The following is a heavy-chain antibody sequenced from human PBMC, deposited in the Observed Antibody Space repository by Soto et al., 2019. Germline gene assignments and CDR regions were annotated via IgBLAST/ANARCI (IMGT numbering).Heavy chain of an antibody. V-gene: IGHV4-31*04. Sequence: QVRLQESGPGLVKPSQTLSLTCTVSGGSISSGGYYWSWIRQHPGKGLEWIGYIDYSGSTYYNPXXXXXXXXXXXXXXXXXXXXXXXXXXXXXXXXYCARGGTTFDPWGQGTLVTVSS. CDR3: ARGGTTFDP. D-gene: IGHD2-21*01. CDR1: GGSISSGGYY. J-gene: IGHJ5*02. CDR2: IDYSGST.